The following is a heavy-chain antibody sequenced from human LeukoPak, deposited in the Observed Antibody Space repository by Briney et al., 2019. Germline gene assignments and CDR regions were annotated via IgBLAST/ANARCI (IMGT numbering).Heavy chain of an antibody. D-gene: IGHD4-17*01. J-gene: IGHJ3*02. Sequence: GGSLRLSCAASGSTFSSYGMHWVRQAPGKGLEWVAVISYDGSNKYYADSVKGRFTISRDNSKNTLYLQMNSLRSDDTAVYYCARVPGYGETTGTRAFDIWGQGTMVTVSS. V-gene: IGHV3-30*03. CDR1: GSTFSSYG. CDR2: ISYDGSNK. CDR3: ARVPGYGETTGTRAFDI.